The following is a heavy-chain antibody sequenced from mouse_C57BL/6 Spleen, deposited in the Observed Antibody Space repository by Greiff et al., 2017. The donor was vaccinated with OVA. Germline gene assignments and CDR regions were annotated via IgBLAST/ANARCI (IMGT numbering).Heavy chain of an antibody. D-gene: IGHD3-2*02. CDR3: ARQTSDPYYFDY. J-gene: IGHJ2*01. CDR2: ISSGGSYT. V-gene: IGHV5-6*01. Sequence: EVQLVESGGDLVKPGGSLKLSCAASGFTFSSYGMSWVRQTPDKRLEWVATISSGGSYTYYPDSVKGRFTISRDNAKNTLYLQMSSLKSEDTAMYYCARQTSDPYYFDYWGQGTTLTASS. CDR1: GFTFSSYG.